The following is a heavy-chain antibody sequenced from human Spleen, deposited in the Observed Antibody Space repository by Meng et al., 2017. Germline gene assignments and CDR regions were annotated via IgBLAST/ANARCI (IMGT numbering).Heavy chain of an antibody. CDR2: INHSGSI. CDR1: GGSFSGYY. D-gene: IGHD4-23*01. J-gene: IGHJ5*02. Sequence: VQLQQRGAVLLKPSETLSLPCAVYGGSFSGYYWSWIRQPPGKGLEWIGEINHSGSIDYNPSLKSRVTILVDTSKNQFSLKVTSVTAADTAVYYCARDDTVSGGNNWFDPWGQGTLVTVSS. V-gene: IGHV4-34*01. CDR3: ARDDTVSGGNNWFDP.